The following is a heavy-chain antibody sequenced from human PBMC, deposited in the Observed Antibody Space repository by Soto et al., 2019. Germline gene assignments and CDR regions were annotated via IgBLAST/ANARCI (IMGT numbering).Heavy chain of an antibody. D-gene: IGHD3-22*01. J-gene: IGHJ4*02. Sequence: EVQLVESGGGLVKPGGSLRLSCAASGFTFSSCSMNWVRQAPGKGLEWVSSIRSSSIYIYYADSVKGRFTISRDNAKNALYLQMNSLRAEDTAVSYCARAYDSSCYAYWGQGTLVTVSS. CDR3: ARAYDSSCYAY. V-gene: IGHV3-21*01. CDR1: GFTFSSCS. CDR2: IRSSSIYI.